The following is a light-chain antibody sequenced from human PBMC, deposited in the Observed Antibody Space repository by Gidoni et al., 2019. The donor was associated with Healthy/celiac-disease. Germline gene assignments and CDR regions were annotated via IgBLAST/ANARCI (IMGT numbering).Light chain of an antibody. CDR2: AAT. CDR3: LQHNSYPRT. Sequence: IKFTPSPPSLSASVGDGVTITCRARQGIGNNLGWYQQKPGKAPKGLIYAATILQSGVPPRFSGSGSGNEFTLTISSLQHEDFANYYCLQHNSYPRTFGQGTKVEIK. V-gene: IGKV1-17*01. CDR1: QGIGNN. J-gene: IGKJ1*01.